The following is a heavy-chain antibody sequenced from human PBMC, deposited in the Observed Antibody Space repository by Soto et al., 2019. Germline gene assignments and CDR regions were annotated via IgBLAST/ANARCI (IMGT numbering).Heavy chain of an antibody. D-gene: IGHD2-15*01. CDR2: IYYSGST. J-gene: IGHJ5*02. Sequence: SETLSLTCTVSGGSISSGTYYWGWIRQSPGKGLEWIGTIYYSGSTYYHPSLRSRVTLSVDTSKNQFSLKLTSVTAADTAVYYCARLEGYCSGGTCYRTSGWFDPWGQGTPVTVSS. CDR3: ARLEGYCSGGTCYRTSGWFDP. V-gene: IGHV4-39*01. CDR1: GGSISSGTYY.